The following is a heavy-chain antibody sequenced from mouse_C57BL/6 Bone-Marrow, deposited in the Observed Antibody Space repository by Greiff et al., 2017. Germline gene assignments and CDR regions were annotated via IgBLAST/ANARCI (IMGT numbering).Heavy chain of an antibody. D-gene: IGHD1-1*01. CDR2: IDPENGDT. CDR3: TSSRITTVD. J-gene: IGHJ3*01. CDR1: GFNIKDDY. V-gene: IGHV14-4*01. Sequence: VQLQQSGAELVRPGASVKLSCTASGFNIKDDYMHWVKQRPEQGLEWIGWIDPENGDTEYASKFQGKATITADTSSNTAYLQLSSLTSEDTAVYYCTSSRITTVDWGQGTLGTVSA.